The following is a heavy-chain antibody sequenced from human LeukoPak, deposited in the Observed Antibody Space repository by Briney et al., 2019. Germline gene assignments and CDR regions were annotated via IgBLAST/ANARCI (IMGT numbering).Heavy chain of an antibody. CDR3: ARWSLHSSGWYFDY. CDR2: ISYSGST. CDR1: GGSFSGYY. D-gene: IGHD6-19*01. V-gene: IGHV4-34*11. J-gene: IGHJ4*02. Sequence: SETLSLTCAVYGGSFSGYYWSWIRQPPGKGLEWIGYISYSGSTNYNPSLKSRVTISVDTSKNQFSLNLTSVTAADTAMYYCARWSLHSSGWYFDYWGQGTLVTVSS.